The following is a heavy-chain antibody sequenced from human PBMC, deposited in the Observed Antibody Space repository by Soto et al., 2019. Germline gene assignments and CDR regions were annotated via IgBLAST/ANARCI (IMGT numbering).Heavy chain of an antibody. CDR3: AREIVTTGEYYFDS. V-gene: IGHV3-74*01. CDR1: GFTFRSYW. J-gene: IGHJ4*02. CDR2: IDRDGSST. Sequence: EVQLVESGGGLVQPGGSLRLSCAASGFTFRSYWMHWVRQAPGKGLVWVSRIDRDGSSTSYADSVKGRVTISRDTAKNKLYVQMNSLRAEDTAVYYCAREIVTTGEYYFDSWGLGTLVTDSS. D-gene: IGHD1-1*01.